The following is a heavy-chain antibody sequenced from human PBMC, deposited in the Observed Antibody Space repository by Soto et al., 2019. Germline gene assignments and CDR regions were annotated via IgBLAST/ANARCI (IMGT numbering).Heavy chain of an antibody. Sequence: GGSLRLSCSASGFTFSNYAMSWVRQSPGKGLEWVSAVSSTGTSPYYAGSVQGRFTISRDNSKNMFYLQMKSLRAEDTAIYYCAKDRPSGGYYYVEAFDVWGQGTMVTV. CDR3: AKDRPSGGYYYVEAFDV. J-gene: IGHJ3*01. D-gene: IGHD3-22*01. V-gene: IGHV3-23*01. CDR1: GFTFSNYA. CDR2: VSSTGTSP.